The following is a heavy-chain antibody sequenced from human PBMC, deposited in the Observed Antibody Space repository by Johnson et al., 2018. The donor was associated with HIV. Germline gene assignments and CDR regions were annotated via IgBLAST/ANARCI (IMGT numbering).Heavy chain of an antibody. CDR2: ISHDGSND. CDR1: GFTFSTYV. J-gene: IGHJ3*02. V-gene: IGHV3-33*05. Sequence: MQLVESGGGVVQPGGSLRLSCAASGFTFSTYVMYWVRQAPGKGLEWVALISHDGSNDYCADSVKGRFTISRDNSKNTMSLQMNNLRVEDTAVYYCVRDPGRRTYDSVWGSYRRYDDAFDIWGQGTMVTVSS. CDR3: VRDPGRRTYDSVWGSYRRYDDAFDI. D-gene: IGHD3-16*02.